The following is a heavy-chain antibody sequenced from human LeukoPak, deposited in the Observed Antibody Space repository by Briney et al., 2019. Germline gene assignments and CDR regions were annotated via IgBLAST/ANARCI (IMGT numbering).Heavy chain of an antibody. J-gene: IGHJ4*02. D-gene: IGHD3-22*01. CDR2: INAGNGNT. Sequence: ASVKVSCKASGYTFTSYAMHWVRQAPGQRLEWMGWINAGNGNTKYSQKFQGRVTITRDTSASTAYMELSSLRSEDTAVYYCARAEGHYHDSSGYAYWGQGTLVTVSS. V-gene: IGHV1-3*01. CDR1: GYTFTSYA. CDR3: ARAEGHYHDSSGYAY.